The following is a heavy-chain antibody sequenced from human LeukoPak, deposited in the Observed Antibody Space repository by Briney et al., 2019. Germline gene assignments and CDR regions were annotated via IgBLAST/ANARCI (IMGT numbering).Heavy chain of an antibody. J-gene: IGHJ3*02. CDR2: TSYDGSNE. D-gene: IGHD1-1*01. CDR3: AKLRTNTSYDAFDI. Sequence: GSSLRLSCAASRFTFSSYGMRRDRVRQAPGKGLEWVALTSYDGSNEYYADSVKGRFTISRDNSKNTLSLQMSSLRPGDTAMYYCAKLRTNTSYDAFDILGQGTMVAVSS. CDR1: RFTFSSYG. V-gene: IGHV3-30*18.